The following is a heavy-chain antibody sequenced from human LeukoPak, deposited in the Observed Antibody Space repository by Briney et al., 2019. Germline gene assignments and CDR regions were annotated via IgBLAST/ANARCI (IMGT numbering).Heavy chain of an antibody. V-gene: IGHV1-69*05. J-gene: IGHJ3*02. Sequence: GASVKVSCKASGGTFSSYAISWVRQAPGQGLEWMGGIIPIFGTANYAQKFQGRVTITTDESTSTAYMELSSLRSEDTAVYYCARDAMGYCSSTSCYSIWGQGTMVTVSS. CDR2: IIPIFGTA. D-gene: IGHD2-2*01. CDR1: GGTFSSYA. CDR3: ARDAMGYCSSTSCYSI.